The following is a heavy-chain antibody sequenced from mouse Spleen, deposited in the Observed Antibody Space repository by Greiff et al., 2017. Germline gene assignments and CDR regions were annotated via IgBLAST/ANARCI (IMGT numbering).Heavy chain of an antibody. CDR3: AVLYGYDHYWYFDV. CDR1: GFSLTGYG. V-gene: IGHV2-6-7*01. Sequence: VQLQQSGPGLVAPSQSLSITCTVSGFSLTGYGVNWVRQPPGKGLEWLGMIWGDGSTDYNSALKSRLSISKDNSKSQVFLKMNSLQTDDTARYYCAVLYGYDHYWYFDVWGAGTTVTVSS. J-gene: IGHJ1*01. D-gene: IGHD2-2*01. CDR2: IWGDGST.